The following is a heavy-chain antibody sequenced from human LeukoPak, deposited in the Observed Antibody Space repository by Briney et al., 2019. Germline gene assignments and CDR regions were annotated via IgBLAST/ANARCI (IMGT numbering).Heavy chain of an antibody. Sequence: GGSLRLSCAASGFTFSSYSMSWVRQAPGKGLEWVSSISSSSSYIYYADSVKGRFTISRDNAKNSLCLQMNSLRAEDTAVYYCARDTSRATYYDFWSGYLRRNDAFDIWGQGTMVTVSS. CDR3: ARDTSRATYYDFWSGYLRRNDAFDI. D-gene: IGHD3-3*01. J-gene: IGHJ3*02. CDR1: GFTFSSYS. V-gene: IGHV3-21*01. CDR2: ISSSSSYI.